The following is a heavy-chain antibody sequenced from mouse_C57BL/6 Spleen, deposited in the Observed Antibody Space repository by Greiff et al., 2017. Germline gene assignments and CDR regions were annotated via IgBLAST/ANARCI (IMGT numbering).Heavy chain of an antibody. CDR3: ARGEGYYGNFYFDY. CDR1: GYTFTSYW. CDR2: IDPSDSYT. V-gene: IGHV1-69*01. D-gene: IGHD2-1*01. J-gene: IGHJ2*01. Sequence: VQLQQPGAELVMPGASVKLSCKASGYTFTSYWMHWVKQRPGQGLEWIGEIDPSDSYTNYNQKFKGKSTLTVDKSSSTAYMQLSSLTSEDSAVXYCARGEGYYGNFYFDYWGQGTTLTVSS.